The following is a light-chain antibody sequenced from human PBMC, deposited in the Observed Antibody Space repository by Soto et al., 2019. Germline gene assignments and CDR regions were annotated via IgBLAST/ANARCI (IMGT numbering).Light chain of an antibody. Sequence: DLQMTQSPSSVSASVGDRVTITCRASQDINRWLAWYQQKPGRAPKVLIYSASTLQGGVPSRFSGSGSGTVFTLTISSLQPEDLATYFCQQADSFPLTFGGGTKVEIK. CDR3: QQADSFPLT. CDR2: SAS. J-gene: IGKJ4*01. CDR1: QDINRW. V-gene: IGKV1-12*01.